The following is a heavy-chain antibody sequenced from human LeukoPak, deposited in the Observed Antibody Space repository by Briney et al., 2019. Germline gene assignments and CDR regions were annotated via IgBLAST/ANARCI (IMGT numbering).Heavy chain of an antibody. CDR3: ATGDIVVVPADTLDY. D-gene: IGHD2-2*01. Sequence: ASVKVSCKVSGYTLTELSMHWVRQAPGKGLEWMGGFDPEDGETIYAQKSQGRATMTEDTSTDTAYMELSSLRSEDTAVYYCATGDIVVVPADTLDYWGQGTLVTVSS. CDR2: FDPEDGET. CDR1: GYTLTELS. J-gene: IGHJ4*02. V-gene: IGHV1-24*01.